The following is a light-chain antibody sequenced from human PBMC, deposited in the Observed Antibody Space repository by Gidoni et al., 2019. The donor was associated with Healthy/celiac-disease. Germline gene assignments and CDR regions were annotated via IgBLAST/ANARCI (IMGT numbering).Light chain of an antibody. J-gene: IGKJ4*01. Sequence: DSVMTQSPDSLAVSLCERATINCKSSQSVLYSSNNKNYLAWYQQKPGQPPKLLIYWASTRESGVPDRFSGSGSGTDFTLTISSLQAEDVAVYYCQQYYSTPLTFGGGTKVEIK. CDR2: WAS. CDR3: QQYYSTPLT. V-gene: IGKV4-1*01. CDR1: QSVLYSSNNKNY.